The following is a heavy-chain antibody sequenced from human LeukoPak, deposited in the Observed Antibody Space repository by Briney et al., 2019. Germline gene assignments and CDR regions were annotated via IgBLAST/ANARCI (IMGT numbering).Heavy chain of an antibody. CDR1: GFTFSSYA. CDR3: AKRGVGATFYFDY. CDR2: ISGSGGST. Sequence: GGSLRLSCAASGFTFSSYAMSWARQAPGKGLEWVSAISGSGGSTYYADSVKGRFTISRDNSKNTLYLQMNSLRAEDTAVYYCAKRGVGATFYFDYWGQGTLVTVSS. D-gene: IGHD1-26*01. V-gene: IGHV3-23*01. J-gene: IGHJ4*02.